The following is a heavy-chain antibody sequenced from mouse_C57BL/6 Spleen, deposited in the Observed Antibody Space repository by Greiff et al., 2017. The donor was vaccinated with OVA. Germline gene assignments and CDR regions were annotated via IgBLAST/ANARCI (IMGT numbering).Heavy chain of an antibody. CDR3: ARGTGTHYFDY. V-gene: IGHV5-17*01. J-gene: IGHJ2*01. CDR2: ISSGSSTI. D-gene: IGHD4-1*01. Sequence: EVKLMESGGGLVKPGGSLKLSCAASGFTFSDYGMHWVRQAPEKGLEWVAYISSGSSTIYYADTVKGRFTISRDNAKNTLFLQMTSLRSEDTAMYYCARGTGTHYFDYWGQGTTLTVSS. CDR1: GFTFSDYG.